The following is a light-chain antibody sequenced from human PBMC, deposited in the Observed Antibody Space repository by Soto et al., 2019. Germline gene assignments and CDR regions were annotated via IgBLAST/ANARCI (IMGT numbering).Light chain of an antibody. V-gene: IGLV2-8*01. J-gene: IGLJ1*01. CDR2: EVT. CDR3: SSYARINTYV. CDR1: SRDVGNYNY. Sequence: QSALTQPPSASGSPGQSATISCTGTSRDVGNYNYVSWYQQHPGKAPKLIIYEVTKRPSGVPDRFSGSKSGHTASLTVSGLQADDEADYYCSSYARINTYVFGTGTKLTVL.